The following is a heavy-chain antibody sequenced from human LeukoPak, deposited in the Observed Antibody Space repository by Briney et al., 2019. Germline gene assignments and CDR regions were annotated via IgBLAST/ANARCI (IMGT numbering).Heavy chain of an antibody. Sequence: GGSLRLSCAASGFTLSSYAMSWVRQAPGKGLEWVSAISDTGNTYHADSVKGRFTISRDSSKNTLFLQMNRLRPEDAAVYYCAKPQGITMAPFDYWGQGTLVTVSS. CDR3: AKPQGITMAPFDY. CDR2: ISDTGNT. V-gene: IGHV3-23*01. D-gene: IGHD3-10*01. CDR1: GFTLSSYA. J-gene: IGHJ4*02.